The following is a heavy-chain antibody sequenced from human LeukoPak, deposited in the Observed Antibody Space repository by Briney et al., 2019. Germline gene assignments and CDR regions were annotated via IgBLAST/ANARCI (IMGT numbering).Heavy chain of an antibody. D-gene: IGHD5-18*01. J-gene: IGHJ3*02. CDR3: ARALSYGYLIDAFDI. Sequence: GGSLRLSCAASGFTVSSNYMSWVRQAPGRGLEWVSLIYSGGSTHYADSVKGRFTISRDNSKNTLYLQMNSLRAEDTAVYYCARALSYGYLIDAFDIWGQGTMVTVSS. CDR1: GFTVSSNY. CDR2: IYSGGST. V-gene: IGHV3-66*01.